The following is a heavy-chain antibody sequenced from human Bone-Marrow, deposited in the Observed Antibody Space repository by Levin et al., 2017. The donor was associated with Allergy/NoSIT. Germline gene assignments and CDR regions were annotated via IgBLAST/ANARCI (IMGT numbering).Heavy chain of an antibody. V-gene: IGHV4-59*01. CDR3: ARMGVSDVFNTDAFDI. Sequence: SQTLSLTCTVSGGSISTYYWTWIRQPPGKGLEWIGYIYYTGNAKYNPSLQSRVTISVDTSQNQFSLRLTSVTAADTAMYYCARMGVSDVFNTDAFDIWGQGTMLTVSS. CDR2: IYYTGNA. CDR1: GGSISTYY. J-gene: IGHJ3*02. D-gene: IGHD5-24*01.